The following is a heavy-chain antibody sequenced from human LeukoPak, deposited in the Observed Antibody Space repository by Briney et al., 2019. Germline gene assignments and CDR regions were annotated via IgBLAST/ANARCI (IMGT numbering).Heavy chain of an antibody. V-gene: IGHV3-64*01. D-gene: IGHD5-18*01. J-gene: IGHJ3*02. CDR2: ISSNGGST. CDR3: ARDDGGYSYGFGAFDI. Sequence: GGSLRLSCAASGFTFSSYAMHWVRQAPGKGLEYVSAISSNGGSTYYANSVKGRFTISRDNSKNTLYLQMGSLRAEDMAVYYCARDDGGYSYGFGAFDIWGQGTMVTVSS. CDR1: GFTFSSYA.